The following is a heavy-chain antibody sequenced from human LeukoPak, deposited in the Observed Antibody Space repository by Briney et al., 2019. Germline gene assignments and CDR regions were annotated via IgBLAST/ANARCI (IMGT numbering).Heavy chain of an antibody. D-gene: IGHD5-18*01. Sequence: GASVRVSCKASGYTFTSYYMHWVRRAPGQGLEWMGIINPSGGSTSYAQKFQGRVTMTRDTSTSTVYMELSSLRSEDTAVYYCARDGSVDTAMAYFDYWGQGTLVTVSS. CDR3: ARDGSVDTAMAYFDY. CDR2: INPSGGST. V-gene: IGHV1-46*01. CDR1: GYTFTSYY. J-gene: IGHJ4*02.